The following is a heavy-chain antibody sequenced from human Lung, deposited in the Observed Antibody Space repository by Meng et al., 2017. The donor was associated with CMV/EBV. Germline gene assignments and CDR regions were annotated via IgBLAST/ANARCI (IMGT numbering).Heavy chain of an antibody. D-gene: IGHD6-19*01. CDR1: GYIFTTYG. V-gene: IGHV1-18*01. CDR2: IGAYNGDT. CDR3: AIAAGTIAVSGIGDY. Sequence: SVXVSCKPPGYIFTTYGITWTLQARGQGPEWMGWIGAYNGDTMYAQKVQGRVTMTTDTSSSTAFMEMRGLRSDDTAVYYCAIAAGTIAVSGIGDYWGQGVLVTVSS. J-gene: IGHJ4*02.